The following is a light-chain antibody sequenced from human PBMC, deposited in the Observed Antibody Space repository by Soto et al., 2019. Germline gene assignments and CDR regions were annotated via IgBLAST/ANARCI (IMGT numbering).Light chain of an antibody. J-gene: IGKJ5*01. CDR1: QSVSGN. Sequence: ELVLTQSPVTLSVSPGEGATLSCRASQSVSGNLAWYQQKPGQAPRLLIYGASTRATGIPARFSGSGSGTEFTLTLSSLQSEDFAVYYCQQYNDWPPITFGQGTRLEIK. CDR2: GAS. V-gene: IGKV3-15*01. CDR3: QQYNDWPPIT.